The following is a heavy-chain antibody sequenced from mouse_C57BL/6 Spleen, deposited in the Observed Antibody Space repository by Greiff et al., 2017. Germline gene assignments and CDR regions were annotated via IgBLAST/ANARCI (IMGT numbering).Heavy chain of an antibody. CDR1: GFTFSSYA. J-gene: IGHJ2*01. CDR2: ISSGGDYI. Sequence: EVKLQESGEGLVKPGGSLKLSCAASGFTFSSYAMSWVRQTPEKRLEWVAYISSGGDYIYYADTVKGRFTISRDNARNTLYLQMSSLKSEDTAMYYCTRGSGYYNYFDYWGQGTTLTVSS. CDR3: TRGSGYYNYFDY. D-gene: IGHD2-12*01. V-gene: IGHV5-9-1*02.